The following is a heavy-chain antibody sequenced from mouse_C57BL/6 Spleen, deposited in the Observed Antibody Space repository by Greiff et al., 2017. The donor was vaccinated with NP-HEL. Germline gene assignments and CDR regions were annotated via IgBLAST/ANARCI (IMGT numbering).Heavy chain of an antibody. CDR3: ARRDCGGGSNWYFDG. D-gene: IGHD1-1*02. CDR2: IDPSDSYT. CDR1: GYTFTSYW. J-gene: IGHJ1*03. V-gene: IGHV1-69*01. Sequence: QVQLQQPGAELVMPGASVKLSCKASGYTFTSYWMHWVKQRPGQGLEWIGEIDPSDSYTNYNQKFKGKSTLTVDKSSSTAYMQLSSLTSEDSAVYYCARRDCGGGSNWYFDGWGTGTTVTVSS.